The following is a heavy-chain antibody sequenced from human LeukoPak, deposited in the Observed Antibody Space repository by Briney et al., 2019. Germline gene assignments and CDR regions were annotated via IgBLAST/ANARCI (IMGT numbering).Heavy chain of an antibody. CDR3: ARDRNTMVRRVIDY. D-gene: IGHD3-10*01. V-gene: IGHV3-11*01. CDR2: ISSSGSTI. CDR1: GFTFSDYY. Sequence: GGSLRLSCAASGFTFSDYYMSWIRQAPGKGLEWVSYISSSGSTIYYADSVKGRFTISRDNAKNSLYLQMNSLRAEDTAVYYCARDRNTMVRRVIDYWGQGTLVTVSS. J-gene: IGHJ4*02.